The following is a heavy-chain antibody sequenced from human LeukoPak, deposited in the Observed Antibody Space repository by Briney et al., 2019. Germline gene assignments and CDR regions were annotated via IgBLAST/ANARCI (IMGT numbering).Heavy chain of an antibody. V-gene: IGHV4-59*01. CDR3: ARVGDSGYDYSDY. CDR2: VYYRGST. D-gene: IGHD5-12*01. Sequence: SETLSLTCTVSGGSMSSYHWSWIRQAPGKGLEWIGYVYYRGSTKYNPSLKSRVTISVDTSKNQFSLKMSSVTAADTAVYYCARVGDSGYDYSDYWGQGTLVTVSS. J-gene: IGHJ4*02. CDR1: GGSMSSYH.